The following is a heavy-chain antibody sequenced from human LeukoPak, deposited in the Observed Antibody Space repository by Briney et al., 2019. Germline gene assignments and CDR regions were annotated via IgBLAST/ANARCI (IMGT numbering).Heavy chain of an antibody. CDR2: ISYDGGKK. D-gene: IGHD5-24*01. CDR3: ASPGEMAIVTSHFDY. Sequence: PGGSLRLSCAASGFTFSNYAMQWVRQAPGKGLEWVAVISYDGGKKYYADSVKGRFTISRDNSKNTLYLQMNSLRTEDTAVYYCASPGEMAIVTSHFDYWGQGTLVTVSS. J-gene: IGHJ4*02. V-gene: IGHV3-30-3*01. CDR1: GFTFSNYA.